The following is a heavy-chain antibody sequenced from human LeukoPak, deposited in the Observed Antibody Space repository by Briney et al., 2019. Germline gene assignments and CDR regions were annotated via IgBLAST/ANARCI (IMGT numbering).Heavy chain of an antibody. CDR3: ASLVAWYNWFDP. D-gene: IGHD2-2*01. J-gene: IGHJ5*02. Sequence: ASVKVSCKASGYTFTSYGISWVRQAPGQGLEWMGWISAYNGNTNYAQKLQGRVIMTTDTSTSTAYMELRSLRSDDTAVYYCASLVAWYNWFDPWGQGTLVTVSS. CDR2: ISAYNGNT. CDR1: GYTFTSYG. V-gene: IGHV1-18*01.